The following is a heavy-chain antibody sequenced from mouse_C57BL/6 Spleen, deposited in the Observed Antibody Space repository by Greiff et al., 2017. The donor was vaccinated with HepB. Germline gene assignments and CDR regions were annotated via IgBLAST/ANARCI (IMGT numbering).Heavy chain of an antibody. CDR3: AREGVYYYGSSYENFDY. D-gene: IGHD1-1*01. Sequence: VQLQQSGPELVKPGASVKISCKASGYAFSSSWMNWVKQRPGKGLEWIGRIYPGDGDTNYNGKFKGKATLTADKSSSTAYMQLSSLTSEDSAVYFCAREGVYYYGSSYENFDYWGQGTTLTVSS. J-gene: IGHJ2*01. V-gene: IGHV1-82*01. CDR1: GYAFSSSW. CDR2: IYPGDGDT.